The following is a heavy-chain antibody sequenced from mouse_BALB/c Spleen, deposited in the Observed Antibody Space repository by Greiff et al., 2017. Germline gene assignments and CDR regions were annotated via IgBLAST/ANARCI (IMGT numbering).Heavy chain of an antibody. CDR1: GYTFTSYV. CDR3: ANYYGSLSFAY. D-gene: IGHD1-1*01. J-gene: IGHJ3*01. Sequence: LKESGPELVKPGASVKMSCKASGYTFTSYVMHWVKQKPGQGLEWIGYINPYNDGTKYNEKFKGKATLTSDKSSSTAYMELSSLTSEDSAVYYCANYYGSLSFAYWGQGTLVTVSA. CDR2: INPYNDGT. V-gene: IGHV1-14*01.